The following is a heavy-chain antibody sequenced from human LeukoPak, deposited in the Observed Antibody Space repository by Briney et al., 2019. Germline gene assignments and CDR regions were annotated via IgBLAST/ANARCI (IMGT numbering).Heavy chain of an antibody. D-gene: IGHD1-1*01. Sequence: GGSLRLSCAASGFTFSSYAMTWVRQAPGKGPEWVSSISGSGGATYYADSVKGRFTISRDNSKNTLYMEMNSLRAEDTAVYYCAKEQTPGYNWFDPWGQGTLVTVSS. CDR1: GFTFSSYA. J-gene: IGHJ5*02. V-gene: IGHV3-23*01. CDR2: ISGSGGAT. CDR3: AKEQTPGYNWFDP.